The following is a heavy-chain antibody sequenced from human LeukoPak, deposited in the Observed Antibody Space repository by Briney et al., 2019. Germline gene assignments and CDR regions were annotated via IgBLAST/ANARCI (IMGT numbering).Heavy chain of an antibody. V-gene: IGHV1-2*02. CDR1: GYTFTGYY. J-gene: IGHJ4*02. CDR3: ARDVYGSSWYLGGY. CDR2: INPNSGGT. D-gene: IGHD6-13*01. Sequence: GASVKVSCKASGYTFTGYYMHWVRQAPGQGLEWMGWINPNSGGTNYAQKFQGRVTMTRDTSISTAYMELSRLRSVDTAVYYCARDVYGSSWYLGGYWGQGTLVTVSS.